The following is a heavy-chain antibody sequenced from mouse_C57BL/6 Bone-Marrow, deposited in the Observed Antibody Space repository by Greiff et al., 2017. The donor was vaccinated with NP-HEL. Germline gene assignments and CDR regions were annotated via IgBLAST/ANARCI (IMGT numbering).Heavy chain of an antibody. CDR2: ISSGGSYT. Sequence: DVKLVESGGDLVKPGGSLKLSCAASGFTFSSYGMSWVRQTPDKRLEWVATISSGGSYTYYPDSVKGRFTISRDNAKNTLYLQMSSLKSEDTAMYYCASPYDYDVGWFAYGGQGTLVTVSA. CDR1: GFTFSSYG. CDR3: ASPYDYDVGWFAY. V-gene: IGHV5-6*02. D-gene: IGHD2-4*01. J-gene: IGHJ3*01.